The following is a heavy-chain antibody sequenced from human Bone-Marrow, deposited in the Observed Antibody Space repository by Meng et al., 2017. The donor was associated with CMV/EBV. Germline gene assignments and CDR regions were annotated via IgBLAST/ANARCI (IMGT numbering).Heavy chain of an antibody. J-gene: IGHJ5*02. CDR3: AKDRKDDFWSGYGPNWFDP. Sequence: GESLKISCAASGFTFSSYSMNWVRQAPGKGLEWVSSISSSSSYIYYADSVKGRFTISRDNAKNSLYLQMNSLRAEDTAVYYCAKDRKDDFWSGYGPNWFDPWGQGTRVTGSS. CDR1: GFTFSSYS. D-gene: IGHD3-3*01. V-gene: IGHV3-21*01. CDR2: ISSSSSYI.